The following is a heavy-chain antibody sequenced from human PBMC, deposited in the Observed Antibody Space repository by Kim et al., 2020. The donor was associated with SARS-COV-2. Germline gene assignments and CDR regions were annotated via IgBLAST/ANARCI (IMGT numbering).Heavy chain of an antibody. CDR2: IKSKTDGGTT. Sequence: GGSLRLSCAASGFTFSNAWMSWVRQAPGKGLEWVGRIKSKTDGGTTDYAAPVKGRFTISRDDSKNTLYLQMNSLKTEDTAVYYCTTDRPVVVAATHFDYWGQGTLVTVSS. CDR3: TTDRPVVVAATHFDY. CDR1: GFTFSNAW. J-gene: IGHJ4*02. D-gene: IGHD2-15*01. V-gene: IGHV3-15*01.